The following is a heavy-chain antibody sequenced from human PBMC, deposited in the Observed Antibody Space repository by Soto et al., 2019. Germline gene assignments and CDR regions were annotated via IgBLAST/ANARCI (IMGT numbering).Heavy chain of an antibody. D-gene: IGHD3-9*01. J-gene: IGHJ6*02. CDR1: GFTFSSYD. Sequence: PGGSLRLSCAASGFTFSSYDMHWVRQATGKGLEWVSAIGTAGDTYYPGSVKGRFTISRENAKNSLYLQMNSLRAGDTAVYYCARAHYDISDYYYYGMDVWGQGTTVTVSS. CDR2: IGTAGDT. CDR3: ARAHYDISDYYYYGMDV. V-gene: IGHV3-13*04.